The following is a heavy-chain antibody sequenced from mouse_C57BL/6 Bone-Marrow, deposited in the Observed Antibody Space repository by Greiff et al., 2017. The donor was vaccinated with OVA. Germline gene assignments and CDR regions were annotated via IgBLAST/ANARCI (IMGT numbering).Heavy chain of an antibody. CDR1: GFTFSDYY. V-gene: IGHV5-12*01. CDR2: ISNGGGST. D-gene: IGHD1-1*01. J-gene: IGHJ1*03. CDR3: ARYYYGSSYGYFDV. Sequence: EVKLMESGGGLVQPGGSLKLSCAASGFTFSDYYMYWVRQTPEKRLEWVAYISNGGGSTYYPDTVKGRFTISRDNAKNTLYLQMRRLKSEDTAMYYCARYYYGSSYGYFDVWGTGTTVTVSS.